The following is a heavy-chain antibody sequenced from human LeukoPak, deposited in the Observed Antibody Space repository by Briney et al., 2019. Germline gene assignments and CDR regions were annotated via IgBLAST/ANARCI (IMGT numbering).Heavy chain of an antibody. J-gene: IGHJ4*02. Sequence: PVKVSCKASGGTFSNYAITWVRQAPGQGLEWMGGIIPIFGTANYAQKFQGRVTITTDESTSTAYVELSSLRSEDTAVYYCASLGVAMIRGVRSYYFDYWGQGTLVSVSS. V-gene: IGHV1-69*05. CDR3: ASLGVAMIRGVRSYYFDY. D-gene: IGHD3-10*01. CDR1: GGTFSNYA. CDR2: IIPIFGTA.